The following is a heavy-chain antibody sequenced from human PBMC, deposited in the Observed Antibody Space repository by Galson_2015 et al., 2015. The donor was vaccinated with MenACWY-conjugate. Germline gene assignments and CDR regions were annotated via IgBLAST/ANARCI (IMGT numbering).Heavy chain of an antibody. CDR3: VRRGDGYNKYFDY. Sequence: SLRLSCAASGFTFRTFTMNWVRQAPGKGLEWVSYISSSSTGTIYYADSVKGRFTISRDNAKNSLSLQMNSLRDEDTAVYYCVRRGDGYNKYFDYWGQGTLVTVSS. D-gene: IGHD5-24*01. J-gene: IGHJ4*02. V-gene: IGHV3-48*02. CDR1: GFTFRTFT. CDR2: ISSSSTGTI.